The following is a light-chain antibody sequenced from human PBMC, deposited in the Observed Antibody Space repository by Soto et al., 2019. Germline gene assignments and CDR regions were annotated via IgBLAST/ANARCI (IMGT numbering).Light chain of an antibody. Sequence: QSALTQPASVSGSPGQSITISCTGTSSDVGGYNYVSWYQHHPGKAPKLMIYDVANRPSGVSNRFSGSKSGNTASLTISGPQYEDEADSSSSSTYVFGTGTKVTVL. CDR3: SSTYV. CDR2: DVA. J-gene: IGLJ1*01. CDR1: SSDVGGYNY. V-gene: IGLV2-14*03.